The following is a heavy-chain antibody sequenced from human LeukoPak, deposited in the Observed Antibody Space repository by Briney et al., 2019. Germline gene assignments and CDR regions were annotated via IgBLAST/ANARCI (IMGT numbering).Heavy chain of an antibody. Sequence: GASVKVSCKASGYIFTGHYMHWVRQAPGQGLEWMGWINPNSGGTNYAQKFQGRVTMTRDTSISTAYMELSRLRSDDTAVYYCARDGPRVSSGYYYGMDVWGQGTTVTVSS. V-gene: IGHV1-2*02. CDR3: ARDGPRVSSGYYYGMDV. CDR2: INPNSGGT. CDR1: GYIFTGHY. J-gene: IGHJ6*02. D-gene: IGHD3-22*01.